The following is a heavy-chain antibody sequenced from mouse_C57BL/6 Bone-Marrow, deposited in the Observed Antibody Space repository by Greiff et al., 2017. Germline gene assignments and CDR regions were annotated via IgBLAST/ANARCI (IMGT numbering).Heavy chain of an antibody. CDR1: GFSLTSYA. CDR2: IWTGGGT. Sequence: QVQMKESGPGLVAPSQSLSITCTVSGFSLTSYAISWVRQPPGKGLEWLGVIWTGGGTKYNSALKSRLSISKDNSKSQVFLKMNSLQTDDTARYYCARGGYGSRSWFAYWGQGTLVTVSA. J-gene: IGHJ3*01. CDR3: ARGGYGSRSWFAY. D-gene: IGHD1-1*01. V-gene: IGHV2-9-1*01.